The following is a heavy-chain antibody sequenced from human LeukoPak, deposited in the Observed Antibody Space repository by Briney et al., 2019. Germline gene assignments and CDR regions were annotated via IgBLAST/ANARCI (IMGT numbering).Heavy chain of an antibody. CDR1: GFTFSSYA. V-gene: IGHV3-30*04. CDR3: ARDHPVYGAYRRPLDY. J-gene: IGHJ4*02. D-gene: IGHD4-17*01. Sequence: PGGSLRLSCAASGFTFSSYAMHWVRQAPGKGLEWVAVISDDGSNTYYADSVKGRFTISRDNSKNTLYLQMNSLRAEDTAVYYCARDHPVYGAYRRPLDYWGQGTLVTLSS. CDR2: ISDDGSNT.